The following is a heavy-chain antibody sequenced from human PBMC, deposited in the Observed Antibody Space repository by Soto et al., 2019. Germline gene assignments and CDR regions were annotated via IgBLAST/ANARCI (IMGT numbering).Heavy chain of an antibody. CDR2: IYPGDSDT. CDR1: GYSFSTYW. D-gene: IGHD3-9*01. J-gene: IGHJ6*02. CDR3: ARQKNDFLTGYYDYYGMDV. Sequence: GESLKISCTCSGYSFSTYWIAGVRQMPGKGLEWMGIIYPGDSDTRYSPSFQGQVTISADKSSSTAYLQLSSLKASDTAMYYCARQKNDFLTGYYDYYGMDVWGQGTTVTVSS. V-gene: IGHV5-51*01.